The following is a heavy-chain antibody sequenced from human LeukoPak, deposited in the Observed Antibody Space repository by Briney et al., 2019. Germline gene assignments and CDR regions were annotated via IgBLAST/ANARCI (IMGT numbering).Heavy chain of an antibody. V-gene: IGHV3-66*01. D-gene: IGHD3-10*01. J-gene: IGHJ4*02. CDR2: IYSGGST. CDR1: GFTVSSNY. CDR3: AREGGSKYYFDY. Sequence: GGSLRLSCAASGFTVSSNYMSWVRQAPGKGLEWVSVIYSGGSTYYANSVKGRFTISRDNSKNTLYLQMNSLRAEDTAVYYCAREGGSKYYFDYWGQGTLVTVSS.